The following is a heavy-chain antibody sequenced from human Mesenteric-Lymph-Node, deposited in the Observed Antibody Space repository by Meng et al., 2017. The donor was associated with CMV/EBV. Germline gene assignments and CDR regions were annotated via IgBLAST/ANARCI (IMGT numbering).Heavy chain of an antibody. CDR3: ARARANYDILTGYGY. CDR1: GYTFTSYA. J-gene: IGHJ4*02. V-gene: IGHV1-3*01. D-gene: IGHD3-9*01. Sequence: SGYTFTSYAMHWVRQAPGQRLEWMGWINAGNGNTKYSQKFQGRVTITRDTSASTAYMELSSLRPEDTAVYYCARARANYDILTGYGYWGQGTLVTVSS. CDR2: INAGNGNT.